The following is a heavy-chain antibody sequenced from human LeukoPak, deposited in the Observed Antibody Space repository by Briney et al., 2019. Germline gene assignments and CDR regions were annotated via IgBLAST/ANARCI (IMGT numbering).Heavy chain of an antibody. CDR2: IYYSGST. V-gene: IGHV4-31*03. D-gene: IGHD3-3*01. Sequence: SETLSLTGTVSGGSISSGGYSWSWIRQHPGKGLEWIGYIYYSGSTYYNPSLKSRVTISVDTSKNQFSLKLSSVTAADTAVYYCARAREWLPTSDYWGQGTLVTVSS. CDR3: ARAREWLPTSDY. CDR1: GGSISSGGYS. J-gene: IGHJ4*02.